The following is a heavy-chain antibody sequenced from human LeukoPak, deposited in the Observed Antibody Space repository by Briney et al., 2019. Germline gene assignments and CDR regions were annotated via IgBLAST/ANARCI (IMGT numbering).Heavy chain of an antibody. CDR1: GFTFSSYA. CDR3: VRDNPRCCGVVPANIDDY. J-gene: IGHJ4*02. CDR2: ISYDGSNK. V-gene: IGHV3-30*14. D-gene: IGHD2-15*01. Sequence: GGSLRLSCAASGFTFSSYAMHWVRQAPGKGLEWVAVISYDGSNKYYADSVKGRFTISRDNAKNSLYLQMNSLRAEDTAVYYCVRDNPRCCGVVPANIDDYWGQGTLVTVSS.